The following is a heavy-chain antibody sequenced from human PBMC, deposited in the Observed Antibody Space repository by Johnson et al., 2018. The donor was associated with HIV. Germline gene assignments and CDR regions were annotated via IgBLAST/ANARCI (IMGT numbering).Heavy chain of an antibody. CDR2: ISGSGCST. CDR1: GFTFSSYA. V-gene: IGHV3-23*04. J-gene: IGHJ3*02. CDR3: AKVTLGIGAFDI. D-gene: IGHD7-27*01. Sequence: VQLVESGGGVVQPGGSLRLSCAASGFTFSSYAMSWVRQAPGKGLEWVSAISGSGCSTYYADSVKGRFTISRDNSKTTLYLQMNSLRAEDTAVYYCAKVTLGIGAFDIWGQGTMVTVSS.